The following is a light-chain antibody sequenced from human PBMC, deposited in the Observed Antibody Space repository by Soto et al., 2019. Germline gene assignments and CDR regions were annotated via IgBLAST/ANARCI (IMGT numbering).Light chain of an antibody. Sequence: DIQMTQYPSTLSASVGERVTISCRASQSVNNWLAWYQRKPGKAPKLLIHDASTLESGTPSRFSGSGSGTEFTLTISSLQPDDVATYYCQQYNSYWTFGQGTKVEIK. J-gene: IGKJ1*01. CDR2: DAS. CDR3: QQYNSYWT. CDR1: QSVNNW. V-gene: IGKV1-5*01.